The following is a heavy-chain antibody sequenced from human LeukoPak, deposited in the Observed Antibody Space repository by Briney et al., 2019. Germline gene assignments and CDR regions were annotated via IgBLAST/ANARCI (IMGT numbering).Heavy chain of an antibody. J-gene: IGHJ3*02. V-gene: IGHV4-4*07. CDR3: ARDPGIAATGDALDI. CDR2: IYATGST. D-gene: IGHD6-13*01. Sequence: SETLSLTCTVSGGSIRNNYWSWVRQPAGRGLEWLGHIYATGSTNYNPSLRSRVTMSVDKSKNQLSLNLRSVTAADTAIYYCARDPGIAATGDALDIWGQGTVVTVSS. CDR1: GGSIRNNY.